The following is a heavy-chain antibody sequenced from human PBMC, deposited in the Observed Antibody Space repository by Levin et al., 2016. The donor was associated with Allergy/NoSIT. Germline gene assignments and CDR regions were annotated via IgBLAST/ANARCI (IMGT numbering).Heavy chain of an antibody. Sequence: GSLRLSCIVSDGSIRSYFWSWIRQSPGKGLEWIGCMHYSGSTNYNPSLKSRVTMSIDTSKNQFSLNLSSVAAADTAVYYCARLGMSFYFDYWSQGTLVTVSS. D-gene: IGHD3-10*01. V-gene: IGHV4-59*01. CDR1: DGSIRSYF. J-gene: IGHJ4*02. CDR3: ARLGMSFYFDY. CDR2: MHYSGST.